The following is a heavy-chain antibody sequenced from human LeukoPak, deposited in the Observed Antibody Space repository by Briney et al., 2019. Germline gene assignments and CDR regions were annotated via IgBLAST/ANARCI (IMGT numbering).Heavy chain of an antibody. Sequence: ASVKVSCKASGYTFTGYYMHWVRQAPGQGLEWMGWINPNSGGTNYAQKFQGRVTMTRDTSISTAYMELSRLRSDDTAVYYCARDRPPRGAFDIWGQGTMVTVSS. CDR1: GYTFTGYY. CDR3: ARDRPPRGAFDI. CDR2: INPNSGGT. J-gene: IGHJ3*02. V-gene: IGHV1-2*02.